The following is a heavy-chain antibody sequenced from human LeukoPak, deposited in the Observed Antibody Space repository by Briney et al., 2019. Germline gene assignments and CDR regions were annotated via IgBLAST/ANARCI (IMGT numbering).Heavy chain of an antibody. D-gene: IGHD6-13*01. CDR1: GFTFSSYA. CDR3: AKGQGDQQLVLYYFYHGMDV. V-gene: IGHV3-30*07. J-gene: IGHJ6*02. CDR2: ISHDGSNK. Sequence: GRSLRLSCAASGFTFSSYAMHWVRQAPGKGLEWVAAISHDGSNKYHADSVKGRFTISRDNSKNTLYLQANSLRAEDTAVYYCAKGQGDQQLVLYYFYHGMDVWGQGTTVIVSS.